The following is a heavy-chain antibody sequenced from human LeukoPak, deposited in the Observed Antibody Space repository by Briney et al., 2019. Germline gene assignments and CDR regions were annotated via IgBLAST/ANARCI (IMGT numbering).Heavy chain of an antibody. D-gene: IGHD5-18*01. CDR2: ISYDGSNK. Sequence: PGGSLRLSCAASGFTFSTYSMHWVRQAPGKGLEWVAVISYDGSNKYYADSVKGRFTISRDNSKNTLYLQMNSLRAEDTAVYYCAKSPGYSYGYTFDYWGQGTLVTVSS. CDR1: GFTFSTYS. V-gene: IGHV3-30*18. CDR3: AKSPGYSYGYTFDY. J-gene: IGHJ4*02.